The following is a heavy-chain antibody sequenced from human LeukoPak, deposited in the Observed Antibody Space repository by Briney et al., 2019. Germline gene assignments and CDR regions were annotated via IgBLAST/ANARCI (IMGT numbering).Heavy chain of an antibody. CDR1: GGSLSSSSYY. Sequence: SETLSLTCTVSGGSLSSSSYYWGWIRQPPGKGLEWIGSIYYSGSTYYNPSLKSRVTISVDTSKNQFSLKLSSVTAADTAVYYCARRYPWFDPWGQGTLVTVSS. J-gene: IGHJ5*02. V-gene: IGHV4-39*01. CDR2: IYYSGST. CDR3: ARRYPWFDP. D-gene: IGHD2-15*01.